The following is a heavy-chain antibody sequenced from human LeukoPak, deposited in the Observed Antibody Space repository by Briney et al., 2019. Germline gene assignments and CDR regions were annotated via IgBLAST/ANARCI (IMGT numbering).Heavy chain of an antibody. J-gene: IGHJ6*03. D-gene: IGHD1-1*01. V-gene: IGHV3-9*03. CDR2: ISWNSGSI. CDR1: GFTFDDYA. CDR3: AKDSGSNWDYYYYMDV. Sequence: GRSLRLSCAASGFTFDDYAMHWVRQAPGKGLEWVSGISWNSGSIGYADSVKGRFTISRDNAKNSLYLQMNSLRAEDMALYYCAKDSGSNWDYYYYMDVWGKGTTVTVSS.